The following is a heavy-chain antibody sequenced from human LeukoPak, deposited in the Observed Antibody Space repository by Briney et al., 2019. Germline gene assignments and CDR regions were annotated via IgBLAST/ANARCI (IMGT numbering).Heavy chain of an antibody. D-gene: IGHD6-6*01. J-gene: IGHJ4*02. CDR3: VRLLPASRHYFDY. V-gene: IGHV3-53*01. Sequence: PGGSLRVSCAASGLIASSDYLAWVRQAPGKGLEWISVIYGGGATYYADSVRGRFTISRDNSKNELFLQMNSLRVEDTAVYHCVRLLPASRHYFDYWGQGTLVTVSS. CDR1: GLIASSDY. CDR2: IYGGGAT.